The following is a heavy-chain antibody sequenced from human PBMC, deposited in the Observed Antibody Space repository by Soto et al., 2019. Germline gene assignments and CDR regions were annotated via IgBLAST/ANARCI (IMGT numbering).Heavy chain of an antibody. Sequence: QVQLQESGPGLVKPSETLSLTCTVSGGSISSYYWSWIRQPPGKGLEWIGYIYYSGRTNYNPSLKSRVTISVDTSKNQCSLKLSSVTAADTAVYYCATTPALGIAAAGTDHWGQGTLVTVSS. V-gene: IGHV4-59*01. CDR3: ATTPALGIAAAGTDH. CDR2: IYYSGRT. CDR1: GGSISSYY. D-gene: IGHD6-13*01. J-gene: IGHJ4*02.